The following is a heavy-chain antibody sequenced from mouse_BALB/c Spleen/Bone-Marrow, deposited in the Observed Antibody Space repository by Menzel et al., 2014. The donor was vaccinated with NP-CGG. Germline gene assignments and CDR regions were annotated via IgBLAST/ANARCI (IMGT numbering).Heavy chain of an antibody. J-gene: IGHJ2*01. Sequence: QVQLQHSGADLVRPGASVTLSCKASGYTFTDYEMHWVKQTPVHGLEWIGAIDPETGGTAYNQKFKGKATLTADKPSSTAYMELRSLTSEDSAVYYCTRSGGYGYDDAFFDYWGQGTTLTVSS. CDR2: IDPETGGT. CDR1: GYTFTDYE. V-gene: IGHV1-15*01. D-gene: IGHD2-2*01. CDR3: TRSGGYGYDDAFFDY.